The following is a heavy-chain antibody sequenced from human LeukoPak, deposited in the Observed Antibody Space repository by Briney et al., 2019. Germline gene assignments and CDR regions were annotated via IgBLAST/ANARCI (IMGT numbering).Heavy chain of an antibody. V-gene: IGHV4-39*01. J-gene: IGHJ4*02. D-gene: IGHD3-22*01. CDR3: ASIRYYDSSGANHY. CDR2: IFYSGST. Sequence: PSETLSLTCTVSGGSISTSSYYWGWVRQPPGKGLEWIGNIFYSGSTYYSPSLKSRVTISLDTSRNQFSLKLNSVTAADTAVYYCASIRYYDSSGANHYWGQGTLVTVSS. CDR1: GGSISTSSYY.